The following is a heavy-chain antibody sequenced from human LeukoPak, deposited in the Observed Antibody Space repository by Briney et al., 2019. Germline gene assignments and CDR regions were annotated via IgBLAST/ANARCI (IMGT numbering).Heavy chain of an antibody. CDR2: IIPIFGTA. D-gene: IGHD3-22*01. Sequence: ASVKVSCKASGGTFSSYAISWVRQAPGQGLEWMGGIIPIFGTANYAQKFQGRVTITADESTSTAYMELSSLRSEDTAVYYCARALTRDYYGSSSYYSWGQGTLVTVSS. CDR1: GGTFSSYA. J-gene: IGHJ5*02. CDR3: ARALTRDYYGSSSYYS. V-gene: IGHV1-69*13.